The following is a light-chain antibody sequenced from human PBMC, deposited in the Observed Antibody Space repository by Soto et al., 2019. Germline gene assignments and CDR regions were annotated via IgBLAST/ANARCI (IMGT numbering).Light chain of an antibody. CDR1: SSDVGGYNY. CDR3: SSYTTSSTRV. Sequence: QSVLTQPASVSGSPGQSITISCTGTSSDVGGYNYVSWYQQHPGKAPKLMIYDVSYRPSGVSNRFSASKSGNTASLTISGLQAEDEADYYCSSYTTSSTRVFGTGTKAPS. J-gene: IGLJ1*01. CDR2: DVS. V-gene: IGLV2-14*03.